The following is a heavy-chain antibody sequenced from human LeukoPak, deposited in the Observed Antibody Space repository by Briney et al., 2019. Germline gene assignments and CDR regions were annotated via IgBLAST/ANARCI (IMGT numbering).Heavy chain of an antibody. CDR2: INPNSGGT. Sequence: ASVKVSCKASRYTSTDYFMHWVRQAPGQGLEWMGWINPNSGGTNYAQKFQGRVTMTRDTSISTAYMELSRLRSDDTAVYYCARDRGIAAAGTSLNWFDPWGQGTLVTVSS. J-gene: IGHJ5*02. CDR1: RYTSTDYF. D-gene: IGHD6-13*01. V-gene: IGHV1-2*02. CDR3: ARDRGIAAAGTSLNWFDP.